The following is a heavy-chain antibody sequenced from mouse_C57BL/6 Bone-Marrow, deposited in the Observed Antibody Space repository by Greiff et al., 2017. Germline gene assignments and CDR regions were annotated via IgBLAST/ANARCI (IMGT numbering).Heavy chain of an antibody. CDR1: GFTFSSYG. CDR2: ISSGGSYT. V-gene: IGHV5-6*01. Sequence: EVQRVESGGDLVKPGGSLKLSCAASGFTFSSYGMSWVRQTPDKRLEWVATISSGGSYTYYPDSVKGRFTISRDNAKNTLYLQMSSLKAEDTARYYCARQYYGSGTWFAYWGQGTLVTVSA. D-gene: IGHD1-1*01. J-gene: IGHJ3*01. CDR3: ARQYYGSGTWFAY.